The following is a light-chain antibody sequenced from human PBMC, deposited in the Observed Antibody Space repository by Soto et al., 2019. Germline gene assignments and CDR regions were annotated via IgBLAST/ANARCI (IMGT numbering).Light chain of an antibody. CDR2: AAS. Sequence: DIQLTQSPSFLSASVRDRVTITCRASQDISSYLAWYQQKPGKAPKLLIYAASTLQTGVPSRFSGSGSGTEFTLTISSLQPEDFATYYGQQLNSYLFTFGPGTKVDIK. V-gene: IGKV1-9*01. J-gene: IGKJ3*01. CDR1: QDISSY. CDR3: QQLNSYLFT.